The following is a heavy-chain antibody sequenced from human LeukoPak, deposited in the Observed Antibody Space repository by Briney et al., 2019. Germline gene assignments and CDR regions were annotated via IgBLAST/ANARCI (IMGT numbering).Heavy chain of an antibody. V-gene: IGHV1-2*02. CDR1: GYTFTGYY. J-gene: IGHJ4*02. CDR2: INPNSGGT. CDR3: ARGGYVVVVAATHAGTDY. D-gene: IGHD2-15*01. Sequence: ASVKVSCKASGYTFTGYYMHWVRQAPGQGLEGMGWINPNSGGTNYAQKFQGRVTVTRDTSISTAYMELSRLRSDDTAVYYCARGGYVVVVAATHAGTDYWGQGTLVTVSS.